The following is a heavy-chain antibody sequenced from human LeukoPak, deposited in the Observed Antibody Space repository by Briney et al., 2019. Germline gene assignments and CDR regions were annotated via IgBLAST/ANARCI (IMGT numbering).Heavy chain of an antibody. D-gene: IGHD3-22*01. CDR3: ARVGDTSGYFYYFDY. CDR1: GGSISSFY. J-gene: IGHJ4*02. V-gene: IGHV4-59*08. Sequence: PSETLSLTCAVSGGSISSFYWSWFRQPPGKGLEWVGYISYAGGTTYNPSLKGRVSMSIDTSRNQFSLRLTSVTAADTALYYCARVGDTSGYFYYFDYWGQGTLVSVSS. CDR2: ISYAGGT.